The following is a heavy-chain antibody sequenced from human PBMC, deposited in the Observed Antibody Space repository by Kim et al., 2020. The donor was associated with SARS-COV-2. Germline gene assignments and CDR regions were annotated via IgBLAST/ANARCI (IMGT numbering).Heavy chain of an antibody. CDR2: IHQSGSS. V-gene: IGHV4-34*01. Sequence: SETLSLTCAVYGGSFSGYYWSWVRQPPGKGLEWIGEIHQSGSSNYNPYLKSRVSISTDTSKNQFSLRLNSVTAADTAVYYCARGPYYGGSVTSYYMDVWGKGITVTVSS. CDR3: ARGPYYGGSVTSYYMDV. J-gene: IGHJ6*03. D-gene: IGHD3-10*01. CDR1: GGSFSGYY.